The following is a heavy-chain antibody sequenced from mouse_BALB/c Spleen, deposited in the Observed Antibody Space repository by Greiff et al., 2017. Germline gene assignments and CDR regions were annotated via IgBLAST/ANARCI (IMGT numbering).Heavy chain of an antibody. CDR1: GYSITSDYA. J-gene: IGHJ2*01. CDR2: ISYSGST. V-gene: IGHV3-2*02. CDR3: ARGTEAPFDY. D-gene: IGHD3-1*01. Sequence: EVQLQESGPGLVKPSQSLSLTCTVTGYSITSDYAWNWIRQFPGNKLEWMGYISYSGSTSYNPSLKSRISITRDTSKNQFFLQLNSVTTEDTATYYCARGTEAPFDYWGQGTTLTVSS.